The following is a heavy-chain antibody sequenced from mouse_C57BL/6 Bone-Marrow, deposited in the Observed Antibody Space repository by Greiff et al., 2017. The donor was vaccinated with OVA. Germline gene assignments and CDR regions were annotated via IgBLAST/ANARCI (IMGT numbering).Heavy chain of an antibody. CDR2: IYPGDGDT. CDR3: ARWVRDPWFAY. V-gene: IGHV1-80*01. CDR1: GYAFSSYW. Sequence: VKLQESGAELVKPGASVKISCKASGYAFSSYWLNWVKQRPGKGLAWIGQIYPGDGDTNYNGKFKGKATLTADKSSSTAYMQLSSLTSEDSAVYFCARWVRDPWFAYWGQGTLVTVSA. J-gene: IGHJ3*01.